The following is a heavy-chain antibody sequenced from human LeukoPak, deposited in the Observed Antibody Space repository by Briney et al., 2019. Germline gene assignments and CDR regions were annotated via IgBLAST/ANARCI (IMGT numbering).Heavy chain of an antibody. D-gene: IGHD3-3*01. J-gene: IGHJ4*02. Sequence: GGSLRLSCAASGLTFSSYGMHWVRQAPGKGLDWVSFIRYDGSITDYADSVKGRFTISRDNSKSTLYLQMNSLRAEDTAVYYCAKVSPISPSGYLDYWGQGTLVTVSS. CDR1: GLTFSSYG. CDR3: AKVSPISPSGYLDY. V-gene: IGHV3-30*02. CDR2: IRYDGSIT.